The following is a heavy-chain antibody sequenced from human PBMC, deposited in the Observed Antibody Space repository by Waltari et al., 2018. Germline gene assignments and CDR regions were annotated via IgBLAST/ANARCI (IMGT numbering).Heavy chain of an antibody. CDR3: ASGLFGPGSGLLSPYYHSYMDV. Sequence: QVQLPESGSGLVRPSETLSLTCAVSGGSVSSYYWSWIRQPTGKGLEWTGYVYFTGSTNYNPSLKSRVTISVDTSKNQFSLKLTSVTAADTAVYYCASGLFGPGSGLLSPYYHSYMDVWGKGTTVTVSS. V-gene: IGHV4-59*02. D-gene: IGHD3-10*01. J-gene: IGHJ6*03. CDR1: GGSVSSYY. CDR2: VYFTGST.